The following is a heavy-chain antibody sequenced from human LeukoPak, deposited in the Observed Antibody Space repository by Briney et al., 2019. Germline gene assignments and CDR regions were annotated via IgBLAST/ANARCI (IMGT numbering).Heavy chain of an antibody. Sequence: GGSLRLSCAASGFTFSSYGMSWVRQAPGKGLEWVANMKYDGSEKDYVDSVKGRFTISRDNAKNSLYLQMNSLRAEDTAVYYCARDIAAAGLFFDYWGQGTLVSVSS. V-gene: IGHV3-7*01. CDR1: GFTFSSYG. J-gene: IGHJ4*02. CDR3: ARDIAAAGLFFDY. D-gene: IGHD6-13*01. CDR2: MKYDGSEK.